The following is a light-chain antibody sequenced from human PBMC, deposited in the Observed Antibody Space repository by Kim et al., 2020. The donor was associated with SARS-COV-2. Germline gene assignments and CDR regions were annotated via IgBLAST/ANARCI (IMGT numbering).Light chain of an antibody. Sequence: QSALTQPASVSGSPGQSITIPCSGTRSDIGSYHYVSWYQQHPGKAPKLILFDVTSRPSGVSPRFSGSKSGNTASLSISGLQAEDEADYFCSSYTSSNIVVLFGGGTKLTVL. CDR1: RSDIGSYHY. V-gene: IGLV2-14*03. CDR2: DVT. CDR3: SSYTSSNIVVL. J-gene: IGLJ2*01.